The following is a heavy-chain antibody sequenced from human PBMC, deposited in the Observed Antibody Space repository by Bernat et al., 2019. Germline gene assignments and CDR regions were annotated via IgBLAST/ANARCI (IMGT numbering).Heavy chain of an antibody. CDR1: GFSLSNARMG. CDR2: IFSNDEK. D-gene: IGHD3-22*01. Sequence: QVTLKESGPVLVKPTETLTLTCTVSGFSLSNARMGASWIRQPPGKALEWLAHIFSNDEKSYSTSLKSRLTISKDTSKSQVVLTMTNMDPVDTATYYCARHYYYDSSGYYDAFDIWGQGTMVTVSS. V-gene: IGHV2-26*01. CDR3: ARHYYYDSSGYYDAFDI. J-gene: IGHJ3*02.